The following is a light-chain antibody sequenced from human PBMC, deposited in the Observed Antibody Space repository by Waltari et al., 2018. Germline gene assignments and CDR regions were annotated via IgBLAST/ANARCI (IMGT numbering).Light chain of an antibody. Sequence: TQSPSSLSASVGDRVTITCRASQSISSYLNWYQQKPAQAPRLLIYGASSRATGIPDRFSGSGSGTDFNLTISRLESEDFAMYYCQQYGSSITFGQGTRLEIK. J-gene: IGKJ5*01. CDR1: QSISSY. CDR2: GAS. CDR3: QQYGSSIT. V-gene: IGKV3-20*01.